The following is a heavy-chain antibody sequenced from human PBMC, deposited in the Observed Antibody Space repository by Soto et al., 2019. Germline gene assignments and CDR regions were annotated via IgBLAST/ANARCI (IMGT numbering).Heavy chain of an antibody. V-gene: IGHV3-30-3*01. J-gene: IGHJ5*02. Sequence: GGSLRLSCAASGFTFSSYAMHWVRQAPGKGLEWVAVISYDGSNKYYADSVKGRFTISRDNSKNTLYLQMNSLRAEDTAVYYLGRSIPYSSEPPGGQGTLVPVSS. D-gene: IGHD6-19*01. CDR2: ISYDGSNK. CDR1: GFTFSSYA. CDR3: GRSIPYSSEPP.